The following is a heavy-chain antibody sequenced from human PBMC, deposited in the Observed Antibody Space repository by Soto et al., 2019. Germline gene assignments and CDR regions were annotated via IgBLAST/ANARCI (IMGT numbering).Heavy chain of an antibody. CDR2: IIPILGIA. J-gene: IGHJ5*02. Sequence: QVQLVQSGAEVKKHGSSVNVSCKASGGTFSSYTISWVRQAPGQGLEWMGRIIPILGIANYAQKFQGRVTITADKSTSTAYMELCSERAEDTAVYYCARARVGGSDIVVVPAAIGGNCYDTWGQGTLVTVSS. CDR1: GGTFSSYT. CDR3: ARARVGGSDIVVVPAAIGGNCYDT. V-gene: IGHV1-69*02. D-gene: IGHD2-2*01.